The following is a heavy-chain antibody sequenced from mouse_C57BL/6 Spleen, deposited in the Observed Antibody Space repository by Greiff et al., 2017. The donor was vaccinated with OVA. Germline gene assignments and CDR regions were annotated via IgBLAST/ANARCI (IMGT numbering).Heavy chain of an antibody. CDR1: GFTFSDYY. D-gene: IGHD2-3*01. J-gene: IGHJ1*03. Sequence: EVQWVESEGGLVQPGSSMKLSCTASGFTFSDYYMAWVRQVPEKGLEWVANINYDGSSTYYLDSLKSRFIISRDNAKNILYLQMSSLKSEDTATYYCARDDGYYGSYWYFDVWGTGTTVTVSS. CDR3: ARDDGYYGSYWYFDV. CDR2: INYDGSST. V-gene: IGHV5-16*01.